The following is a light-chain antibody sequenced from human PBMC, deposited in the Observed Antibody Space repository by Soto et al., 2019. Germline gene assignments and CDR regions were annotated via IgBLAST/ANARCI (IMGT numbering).Light chain of an antibody. Sequence: DVVMTQSPVSLTVTLGQPASISCRSSQSLVHSDGTTYLHWFQHRPGQSPRRLIYKVSNRDSGVPDRFSGSGSGNDFILKISRVGAEDIGGYFCMQATHWPYTFGQGTKLEI. V-gene: IGKV2-30*02. CDR3: MQATHWPYT. CDR2: KVS. CDR1: QSLVHSDGTTY. J-gene: IGKJ2*01.